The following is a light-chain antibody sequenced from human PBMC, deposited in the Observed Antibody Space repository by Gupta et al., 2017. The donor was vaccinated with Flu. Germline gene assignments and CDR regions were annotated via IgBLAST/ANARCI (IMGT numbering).Light chain of an antibody. J-gene: IGKJ2*03. CDR3: QHCYSTPYS. CDR1: QSISSY. CDR2: DAS. V-gene: IGKV1-39*01. Sequence: DIQMTQYPSSLSASVGDRVTITCRASQSISSYLNWYQQKPGKAPKLLIYDASSLQSGVPSRFSGSGSGTDFTLTISRLQPEDFANYYCQHCYSTPYSFGQGTKLEIK.